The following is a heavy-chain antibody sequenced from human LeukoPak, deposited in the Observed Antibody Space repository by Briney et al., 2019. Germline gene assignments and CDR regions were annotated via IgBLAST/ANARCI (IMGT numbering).Heavy chain of an antibody. J-gene: IGHJ4*02. CDR1: GFTIATSA. CDR3: ARDPEYNPRMGYFDY. V-gene: IGHV3-21*01. D-gene: IGHD1-1*01. CDR2: INSASSHI. Sequence: PGGSLRLSCAASGFTIATSAINWVRQVPGKGLEWVSSINSASSHIYYAASVRGRFTISRDNAMNSVFLQMHSLGAEDTAVYYCARDPEYNPRMGYFDYWGQGILVTVSS.